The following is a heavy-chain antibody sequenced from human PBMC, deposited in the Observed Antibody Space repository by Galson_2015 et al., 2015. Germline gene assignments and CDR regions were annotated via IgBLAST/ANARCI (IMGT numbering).Heavy chain of an antibody. Sequence: SLRLSCAASGFTFSSYAMHWVRKAPGKGLEWVAVISYDGSNKYYADSVKGRFTISRDNSKNTLYLQMNSLRAEDTAVYYCARVGKKGGYYYGMDVWGQGTTVTVSS. V-gene: IGHV3-30-3*01. CDR3: ARVGKKGGYYYGMDV. CDR2: ISYDGSNK. CDR1: GFTFSSYA. J-gene: IGHJ6*02. D-gene: IGHD3-16*01.